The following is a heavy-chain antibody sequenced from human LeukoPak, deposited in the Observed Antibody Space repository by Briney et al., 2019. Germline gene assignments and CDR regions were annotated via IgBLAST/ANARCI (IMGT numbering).Heavy chain of an antibody. Sequence: PGGSLRLSCAASGFTFSSYAMNWVRQAPGKGLKWVSTISGSGGSTYYADSVKGRFTISRDDSKNTLYLQMNNLRAEDTAVYYCAKDGAWLRFDDWGQGILVTVSS. D-gene: IGHD5-12*01. CDR2: ISGSGGST. V-gene: IGHV3-23*01. CDR1: GFTFSSYA. J-gene: IGHJ4*02. CDR3: AKDGAWLRFDD.